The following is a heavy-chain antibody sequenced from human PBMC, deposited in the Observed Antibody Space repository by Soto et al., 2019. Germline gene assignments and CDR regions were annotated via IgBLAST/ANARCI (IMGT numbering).Heavy chain of an antibody. CDR3: ERRGYCSRPSCQYYFDY. CDR1: GYSFTSYW. Sequence: PGESLKISCKGSGYSFTSYWIGWVRQMPGKGLEWMGIIYPGDSDTRYSPSFQGQVTISADKSISTAYLQWSSLKASDTAMYYCERRGYCSRPSCQYYFDYWGQGTLVTDSS. J-gene: IGHJ4*02. CDR2: IYPGDSDT. V-gene: IGHV5-51*01. D-gene: IGHD2-2*01.